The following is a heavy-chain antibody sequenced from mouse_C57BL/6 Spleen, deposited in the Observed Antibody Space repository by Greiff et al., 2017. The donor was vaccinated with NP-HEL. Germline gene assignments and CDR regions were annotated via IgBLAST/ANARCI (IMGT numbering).Heavy chain of an antibody. CDR1: GYAFSSSW. J-gene: IGHJ1*03. CDR3: ARGEGITTVVARGWYFDV. CDR2: IYPGDGDT. D-gene: IGHD1-1*01. Sequence: VQLQQSGPELVKPGASVKISCKASGYAFSSSWMNWVKQRPGKGLEWIGRIYPGDGDTNYNGKFKGKATLTADKSSSTAYMQLSSLTSEDSAVYFCARGEGITTVVARGWYFDVWGTGTTVTVSS. V-gene: IGHV1-82*01.